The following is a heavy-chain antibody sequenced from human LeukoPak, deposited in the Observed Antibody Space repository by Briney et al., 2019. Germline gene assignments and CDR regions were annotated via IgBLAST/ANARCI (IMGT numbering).Heavy chain of an antibody. CDR1: GYTFTSYD. J-gene: IGHJ6*02. CDR3: ARGRSTSFVYYYYYGMDV. CDR2: MNPNSGNT. V-gene: IGHV1-8*01. Sequence: ASVKASCKASGYTFTSYDINWVRQATGQGLEWMGWMNPNSGNTGYAQKFQGRVTVTRNTSISTAYMELSSLRSEDTAVYYCARGRSTSFVYYYYYGMDVWGQGTTVTVSS. D-gene: IGHD2-2*01.